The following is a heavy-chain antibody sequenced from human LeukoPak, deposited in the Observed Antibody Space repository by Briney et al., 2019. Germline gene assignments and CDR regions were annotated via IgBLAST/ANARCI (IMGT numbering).Heavy chain of an antibody. CDR1: GYTFTGYY. D-gene: IGHD6-19*01. CDR3: ARERQWVVRNAFDI. CDR2: INPNNGGT. J-gene: IGHJ3*02. V-gene: IGHV1-2*04. Sequence: GASVKVSCKASGYTFTGYYIHWVRQAPGQGLEWMGWINPNNGGTNYAQKFQDWVTMTRDTSISTAYMELSRLRSDDTAVYYCARERQWVVRNAFDIWGQGTMVTVSS.